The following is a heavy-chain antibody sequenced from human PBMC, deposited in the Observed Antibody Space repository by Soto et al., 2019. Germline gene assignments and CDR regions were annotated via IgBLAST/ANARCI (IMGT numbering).Heavy chain of an antibody. D-gene: IGHD3-10*01. J-gene: IGHJ3*02. Sequence: QITLKESGPTLVKPTQTLTLTCTFSGLSLSTSGVGVGWIRQPPGKALEWLALIYWYDDKRYSPSLKSRLAITKDTSKNQVVLTMTNMDPVDTATYYCAHHRSLWFGELFGVFDMWGQGTMVTVSS. CDR3: AHHRSLWFGELFGVFDM. CDR1: GLSLSTSGVG. CDR2: IYWYDDK. V-gene: IGHV2-5*01.